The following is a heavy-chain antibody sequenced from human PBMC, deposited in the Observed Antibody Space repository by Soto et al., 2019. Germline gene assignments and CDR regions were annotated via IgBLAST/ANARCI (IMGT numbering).Heavy chain of an antibody. D-gene: IGHD2-15*01. V-gene: IGHV4-34*01. J-gene: IGHJ4*02. CDR1: GGSFSGYY. Sequence: SETLSLTCAVYGGSFSGYYWSWIRQPPGKGLEWIGEINHSGSTNYNPSLKSRVTISVDTSKNQFSLKLSSVTAADTAVYYCARGGAPRYCSGGSRQRPPPRYYFDYWGQGPLVTVSS. CDR2: INHSGST. CDR3: ARGGAPRYCSGGSRQRPPPRYYFDY.